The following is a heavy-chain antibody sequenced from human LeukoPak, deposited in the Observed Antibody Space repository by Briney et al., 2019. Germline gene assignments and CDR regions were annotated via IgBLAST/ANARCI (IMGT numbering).Heavy chain of an antibody. CDR1: GGSFSGYY. CDR3: ARRVSPFDY. Sequence: LETLSLTCAVYGGSFSGYYWSWIRQPPGKGLEWIGEINHSGSTNYNPSLKSRVTISVDTSKNQFSLKLSSVTAADTAVYYCARRVSPFDYWGQGTLVTVSS. J-gene: IGHJ4*02. V-gene: IGHV4-34*01. CDR2: INHSGST.